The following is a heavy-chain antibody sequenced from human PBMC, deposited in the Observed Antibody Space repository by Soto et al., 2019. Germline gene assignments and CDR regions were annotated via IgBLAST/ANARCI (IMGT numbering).Heavy chain of an antibody. D-gene: IGHD3-10*01. CDR2: IYTSGST. CDR3: ARAYYGSGSFTRYYYYYGMDV. V-gene: IGHV4-4*07. Sequence: QVQLQESGPGLVKPSETLSLTCTVSGGSISSYYWSWIRQPAGKGLEWIGRIYTSGSTNYNPSLKSRVTMSVDTSKNQFSLKLSSVTAADTAVYYCARAYYGSGSFTRYYYYYGMDVWGQGTTVTVSS. CDR1: GGSISSYY. J-gene: IGHJ6*02.